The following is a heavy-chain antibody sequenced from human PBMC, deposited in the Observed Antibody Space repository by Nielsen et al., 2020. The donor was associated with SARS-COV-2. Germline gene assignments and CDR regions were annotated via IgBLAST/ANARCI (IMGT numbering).Heavy chain of an antibody. CDR3: ARNPVQQLVGYSFFYYGMDV. Sequence: GESLKISCAASGFTLSSYAMHWVRQAPGKGLEYVSAISSNGGSTYYANSVKGRFTISRDNSKNTLYLQMGSLRAEDMAVYYCARNPVQQLVGYSFFYYGMDVWGQGTTVTVSS. D-gene: IGHD5-18*01. J-gene: IGHJ6*02. CDR1: GFTLSSYA. CDR2: ISSNGGST. V-gene: IGHV3-64*01.